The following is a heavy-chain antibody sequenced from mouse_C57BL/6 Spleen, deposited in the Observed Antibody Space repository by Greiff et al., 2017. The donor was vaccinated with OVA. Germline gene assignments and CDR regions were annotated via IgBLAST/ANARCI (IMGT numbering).Heavy chain of an antibody. CDR1: GFTFNTYA. CDR2: IRSKSSNYAT. V-gene: IGHV10-3*01. Sequence: DVKLQESGGGLVQPKGSLKLSCAASGFTFNTYAMHWVRQAPGKGLEWVARIRSKSSNYATYYADSVKDRFTISRDDSQSMLYLQMNNLKTEDTAMYYCVRDSYYYGSSSYWYFDVWGTGTTVTVSS. CDR3: VRDSYYYGSSSYWYFDV. J-gene: IGHJ1*03. D-gene: IGHD1-1*01.